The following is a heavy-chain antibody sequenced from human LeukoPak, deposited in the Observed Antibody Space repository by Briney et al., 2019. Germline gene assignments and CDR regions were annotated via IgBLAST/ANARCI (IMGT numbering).Heavy chain of an antibody. J-gene: IGHJ4*02. Sequence: AGGSLRLSCAASGFRFSGYSMNWVRHAPGEGLEWVSSISGSRGYIYYADSVKGRFTISRDNTKNSLYLQMNSLRAEDTAVYYCARDDWTYFLDYWGQGTRVTVSS. CDR3: ARDDWTYFLDY. CDR2: ISGSRGYI. V-gene: IGHV3-21*01. CDR1: GFRFSGYS. D-gene: IGHD3-9*01.